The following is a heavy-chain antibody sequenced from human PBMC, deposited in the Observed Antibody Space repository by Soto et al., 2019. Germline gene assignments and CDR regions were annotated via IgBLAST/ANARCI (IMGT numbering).Heavy chain of an antibody. CDR2: ISYDGSNK. CDR1: GFTFSSYG. D-gene: IGHD3-9*01. CDR3: AKDGRYFDWLFYRWFDP. J-gene: IGHJ5*02. V-gene: IGHV3-30*18. Sequence: QVQLVESGGGVVQPGRSLRLSCAASGFTFSSYGMHWVRQAPGKGLEWVAVISYDGSNKYYADSVKGRFTISRDNSKNTLYLQMNSLRAEDTAVYYCAKDGRYFDWLFYRWFDPWGQGTLVTVSS.